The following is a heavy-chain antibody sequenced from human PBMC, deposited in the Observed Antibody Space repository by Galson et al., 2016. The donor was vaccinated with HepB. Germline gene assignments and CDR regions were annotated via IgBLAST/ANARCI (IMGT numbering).Heavy chain of an antibody. D-gene: IGHD6-19*01. V-gene: IGHV3-23*01. J-gene: IGHJ4*02. Sequence: SLRLSCAASGFGLGGNAMTWVRQAPGKGLEWVAGIEGSNDNTHYADSVKGRFTISRDKSKNTLDLQMNTLRAEDTAVYYCTKDRIDSSGWLRDYWGQGTLVTVST. CDR3: TKDRIDSSGWLRDY. CDR1: GFGLGGNA. CDR2: IEGSNDNT.